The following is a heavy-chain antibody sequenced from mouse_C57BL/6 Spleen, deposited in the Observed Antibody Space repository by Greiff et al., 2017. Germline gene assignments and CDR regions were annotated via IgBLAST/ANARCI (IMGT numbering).Heavy chain of an antibody. CDR2: IRLKSDNYAT. D-gene: IGHD1-1*01. CDR1: GFTFSNYW. J-gene: IGHJ4*01. Sequence: EVQLQESGGGLVQPGGSMKLSCVASGFTFSNYWMNWVRQSPEKGLEWVAQIRLKSDNYATHYAESVKGRFTISRDDSKSSVYLQMNNLRAEDTGIYYCTFTTVFRYAMDYWGQGTSVTVSS. V-gene: IGHV6-3*01. CDR3: TFTTVFRYAMDY.